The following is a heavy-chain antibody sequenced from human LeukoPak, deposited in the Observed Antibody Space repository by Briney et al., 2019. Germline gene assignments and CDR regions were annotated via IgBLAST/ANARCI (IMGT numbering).Heavy chain of an antibody. CDR2: IYHSGST. V-gene: IGHV4-38-2*02. CDR3: ARYDVWGTYRAFDY. J-gene: IGHJ4*02. CDR1: GYSISSDYY. D-gene: IGHD3-16*02. Sequence: SETLSLTCTVSGYSISSDYYWGWIRQPPGKGLEWIGFIYHSGSTYYNPSLKSRVTISVDTSKNQFSLKLSSVTAADTAVYYCARYDVWGTYRAFDYWGQGTLVTVSS.